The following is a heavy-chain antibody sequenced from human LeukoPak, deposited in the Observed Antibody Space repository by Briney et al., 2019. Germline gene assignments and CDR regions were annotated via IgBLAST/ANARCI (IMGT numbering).Heavy chain of an antibody. J-gene: IGHJ6*02. V-gene: IGHV1-69*13. D-gene: IGHD2-21*02. CDR3: ASPAQRGGDPIYGMDV. CDR2: IIPIFGTA. CDR1: GGTFSSYA. Sequence: SVKVSCKASGGTFSSYAISWVRQAPGQGLEWMGGIIPIFGTANYAQKFQGRVTITADESTSTAYMELSSLRSEDTAVYYCASPAQRGGDPIYGMDVWGQGTTVTVSS.